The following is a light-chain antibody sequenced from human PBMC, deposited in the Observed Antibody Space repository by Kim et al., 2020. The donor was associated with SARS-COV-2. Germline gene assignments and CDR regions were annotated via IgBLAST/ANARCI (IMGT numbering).Light chain of an antibody. CDR1: QDIFDN. CDR3: LQTCVFPTH. V-gene: IGKV1-12*01. Sequence: ASVGVRVTIPCRASQDIFDNLAWYQHEPGKAPKLLISEASTLQSGVPSRFSGSGSGTDFSLTISSLQPEDFATYFCLQTCVFPTHFGGGTKLDI. CDR2: EAS. J-gene: IGKJ4*01.